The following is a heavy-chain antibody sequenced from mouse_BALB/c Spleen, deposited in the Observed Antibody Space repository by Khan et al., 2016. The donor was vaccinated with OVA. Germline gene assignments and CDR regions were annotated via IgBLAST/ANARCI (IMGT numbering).Heavy chain of an antibody. CDR1: GYTFTSYW. V-gene: IGHV1S41*01. J-gene: IGHJ4*01. CDR2: IGPGSSNA. D-gene: IGHD1-1*01. Sequence: DLVKPGASVKLSCKASGYTFTSYWINWIKQRPGQGLEWIGRIGPGSSNAYYNDMFKDKATLTVDTSSNKAYIQLSSLSSEDYAVYFCASENNYGRSCYAMDYWGQGTSVTGSA. CDR3: ASENNYGRSCYAMDY.